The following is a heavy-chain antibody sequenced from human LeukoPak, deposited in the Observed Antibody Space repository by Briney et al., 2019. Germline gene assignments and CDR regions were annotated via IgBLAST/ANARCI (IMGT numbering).Heavy chain of an antibody. CDR1: GFTMSNYA. CDR2: ISGSGGST. CDR3: ASHPIRTADY. D-gene: IGHD3-16*01. Sequence: QPGGSLRLSCVVSGFTMSNYAMTWVRQAPGRGLEWVSGISGSGGSTYYADSVKGRFTISRDNSKNTLYLQMKSLRAEDTAVYYCASHPIRTADYWGQGTLVTVSS. J-gene: IGHJ1*01. V-gene: IGHV3-23*01.